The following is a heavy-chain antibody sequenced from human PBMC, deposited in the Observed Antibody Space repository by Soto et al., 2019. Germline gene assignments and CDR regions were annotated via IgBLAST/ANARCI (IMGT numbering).Heavy chain of an antibody. CDR3: ARQPNYYDSSGYYYGNAFDI. V-gene: IGHV5-51*01. D-gene: IGHD3-22*01. CDR2: IYPGDPDT. J-gene: IGHJ3*02. CDR1: GYTFTSYW. Sequence: GESLKISCKGSGYTFTSYWIGWVRQMPGKGLEWMGIIYPGDPDTRYSPSFQGQVTISADKSISTAYMKWSSLKASDTAMYYCARQPNYYDSSGYYYGNAFDIWGQGAMVTVSS.